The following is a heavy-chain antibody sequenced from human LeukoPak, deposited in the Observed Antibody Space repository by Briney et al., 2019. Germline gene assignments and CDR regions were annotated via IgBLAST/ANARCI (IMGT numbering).Heavy chain of an antibody. Sequence: SETLSLTCAVSGGSIGSGDYSWTWIRQPPGKGLEWIGYIYHSGNTYYNPSLKSRVTMSIDRSKNQFSLELSSVTAADTAVYYCARDSAQGSYWGQGTLVTVSS. D-gene: IGHD3-10*01. V-gene: IGHV4-30-2*01. CDR3: ARDSAQGSY. J-gene: IGHJ4*02. CDR1: GGSIGSGDYS. CDR2: IYHSGNT.